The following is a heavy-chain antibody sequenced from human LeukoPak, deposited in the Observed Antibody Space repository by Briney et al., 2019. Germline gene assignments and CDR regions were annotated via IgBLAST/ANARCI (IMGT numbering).Heavy chain of an antibody. CDR3: TRPIDGDYFYFEY. D-gene: IGHD4-17*01. V-gene: IGHV3-66*01. J-gene: IGHJ4*02. Sequence: QPGGSLRLSCAASGFTFSDSYMSWIRQAPGKGLEWVSVIYSGGSTYYADSVKGRLTISRDNSKNMVYLQMNSLRAEDTAVYYCTRPIDGDYFYFEYWGQGTLVTVSS. CDR1: GFTFSDSY. CDR2: IYSGGST.